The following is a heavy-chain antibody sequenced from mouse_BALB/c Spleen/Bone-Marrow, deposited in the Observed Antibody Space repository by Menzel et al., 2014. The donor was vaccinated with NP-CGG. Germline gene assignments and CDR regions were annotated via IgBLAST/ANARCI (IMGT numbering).Heavy chain of an antibody. J-gene: IGHJ3*01. CDR2: INPDSSTI. Sequence: EVKLMESGGGLVQPGGSLKLSYAASGFDFSSYWMNWVRQAPGKGLEWIGEINPDSSTINYTPSLKDKFIISRDNAKNTLYLQMSKVRSEDTALYYCARLHYYGYGAYWGQGTLVTVSA. CDR3: ARLHYYGYGAY. CDR1: GFDFSSYW. V-gene: IGHV4-1*02. D-gene: IGHD1-2*01.